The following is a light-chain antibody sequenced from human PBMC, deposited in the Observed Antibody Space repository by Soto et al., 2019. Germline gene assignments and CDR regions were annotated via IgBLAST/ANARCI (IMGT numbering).Light chain of an antibody. J-gene: IGKJ4*01. CDR2: GAS. CDR1: QGIRDD. CDR3: LQDYNYPLT. V-gene: IGKV1-6*02. Sequence: IQMTQPPSSLSAYVGDRVTITCRASQGIRDDLGWYQQKPGRAPRLLIYGASSLQSGVPSRFSGSGYGTEFTLTISSLQPEDFATYYCLQDYNYPLTFGGGTKVDIK.